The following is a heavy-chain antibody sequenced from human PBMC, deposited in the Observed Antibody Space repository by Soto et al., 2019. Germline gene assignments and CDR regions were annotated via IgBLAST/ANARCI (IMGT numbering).Heavy chain of an antibody. J-gene: IGHJ6*02. D-gene: IGHD1-1*01. Sequence: GGSLRLSCAASGFTFSDHYMDWVRQAPGKGLEWVGRTRNKANSYTTEYAASVKGRFTISRDDSKNSLYLQMNSLKTEDTAVYYCARARVPRTGTHDSGGMDVWGQGTTVTVSS. CDR1: GFTFSDHY. V-gene: IGHV3-72*01. CDR3: ARARVPRTGTHDSGGMDV. CDR2: TRNKANSYTT.